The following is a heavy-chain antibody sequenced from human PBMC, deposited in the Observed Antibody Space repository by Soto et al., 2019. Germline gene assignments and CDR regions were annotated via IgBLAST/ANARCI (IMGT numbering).Heavy chain of an antibody. CDR3: ARDLPKMDV. V-gene: IGHV1-18*01. Sequence: QVQLVQSGAEVKKPGASVKVSCKASGYTFTSYGISWVRQAPGQGLEWMGWIRAYNGNTNYAQKLQGRVTMTTDTATSAAYIVLSSVTSDYSAVYYCARDLPKMDVWGQGTTVTVSS. CDR2: IRAYNGNT. CDR1: GYTFTSYG. J-gene: IGHJ6*02.